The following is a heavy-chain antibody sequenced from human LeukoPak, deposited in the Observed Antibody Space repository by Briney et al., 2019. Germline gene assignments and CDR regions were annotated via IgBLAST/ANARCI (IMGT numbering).Heavy chain of an antibody. CDR1: GGSISSSSYY. D-gene: IGHD2-2*01. J-gene: IGHJ6*03. CDR3: ARTVQDVVVVPAAYIDL. V-gene: IGHV4-39*01. Sequence: PSETLSLNCTVAGGSISSSSYYWGWIRQPPEKGLEWIGTICYSGSTYYIPALKSRLTIDVATSKYKFSLKLSSVTAADTAVYYCARTVQDVVVVPAAYIDLWGKGTTVSVSS. CDR2: ICYSGST.